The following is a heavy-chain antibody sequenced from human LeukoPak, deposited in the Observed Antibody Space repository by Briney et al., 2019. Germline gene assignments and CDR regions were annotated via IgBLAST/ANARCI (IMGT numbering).Heavy chain of an antibody. CDR3: VRPTNYYESSGYFFDY. D-gene: IGHD3-22*01. J-gene: IGHJ4*02. V-gene: IGHV5-51*01. Sequence: RTGGSLKVSCKVSGYILTNNWIGWVRQVPGKGLEWMGLIYPGYSDAEYSPSFQGQVTFSVDKSISTAYLQWSSLKASDTAIYYCVRPTNYYESSGYFFDYWGQGTLVTVSS. CDR1: GYILTNNW. CDR2: IYPGYSDA.